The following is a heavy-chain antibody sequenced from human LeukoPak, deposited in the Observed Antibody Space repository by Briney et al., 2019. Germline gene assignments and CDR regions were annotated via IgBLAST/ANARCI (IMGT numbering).Heavy chain of an antibody. J-gene: IGHJ4*02. CDR2: INSDGSIT. V-gene: IGHV3-74*01. Sequence: GGSLRLSCAASGFTFSTYWMHWVRQAPGKGLVWVSRINSDGSITSYADSVKGRFTISRDNAKNTLYVQMNSLRAEDTAVYYCARVSDSGSYSSYYFDYWGQGTLVTVSS. CDR3: ARVSDSGSYSSYYFDY. CDR1: GFTFSTYW. D-gene: IGHD1-26*01.